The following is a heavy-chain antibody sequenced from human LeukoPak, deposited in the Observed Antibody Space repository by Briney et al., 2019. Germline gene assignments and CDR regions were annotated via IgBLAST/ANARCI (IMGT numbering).Heavy chain of an antibody. CDR1: GGTFSSYA. Sequence: GSSVKVSCKASGGTFSSYAISWVRQAPGQGLEWMGGIIPIFGTANYAQKFQGRVTITTDESTSTAYMELSSLRSEDTAVYYCARGYSSHGLGAFDIWGQGTMVTVSS. CDR3: ARGYSSHGLGAFDI. CDR2: IIPIFGTA. V-gene: IGHV1-69*05. J-gene: IGHJ3*02. D-gene: IGHD6-13*01.